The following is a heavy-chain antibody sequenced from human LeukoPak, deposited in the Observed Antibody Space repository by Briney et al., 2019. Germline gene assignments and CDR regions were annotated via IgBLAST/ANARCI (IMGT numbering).Heavy chain of an antibody. D-gene: IGHD3-9*01. CDR3: AKTRILTEEFDY. Sequence: ASVKVSCKASGYTFISYDINWVRQATGQGLEWMGWMNPNSGNTGYAQKFQGRVTMTRNTSISTAYMELSSLRSEDTAVYYCAKTRILTEEFDYWGQGTLVTVSS. J-gene: IGHJ4*02. CDR1: GYTFISYD. CDR2: MNPNSGNT. V-gene: IGHV1-8*01.